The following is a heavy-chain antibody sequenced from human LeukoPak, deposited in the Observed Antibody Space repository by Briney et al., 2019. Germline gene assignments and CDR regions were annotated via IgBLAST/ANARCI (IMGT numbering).Heavy chain of an antibody. Sequence: RPGGSLRLSCAASGFTFSSYSMNWVRQAPGTGLEWVSSISSSSSYIYYADSVKGRFTISRDNAKNSLYLQMNSLRAEDTAVYYCAREGSRLGELSYNWFDPWGQGTLVTVSS. D-gene: IGHD3-16*02. CDR1: GFTFSSYS. V-gene: IGHV3-21*01. J-gene: IGHJ5*02. CDR2: ISSSSSYI. CDR3: AREGSRLGELSYNWFDP.